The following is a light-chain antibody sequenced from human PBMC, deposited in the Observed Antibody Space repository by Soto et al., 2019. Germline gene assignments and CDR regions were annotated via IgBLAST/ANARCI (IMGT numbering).Light chain of an antibody. CDR1: QSVSSSS. CDR3: QQYGGPPKT. Sequence: EIVLTQSPGTLSLSPGERATLSCRASQSVSSSSLAWYQQKPGQAPRLLIYAASSRATGIPDRFSGSGSGTDFTLTISRLEPEDFAVYYCQQYGGPPKTFGQGTKLEIK. J-gene: IGKJ2*01. V-gene: IGKV3-20*01. CDR2: AAS.